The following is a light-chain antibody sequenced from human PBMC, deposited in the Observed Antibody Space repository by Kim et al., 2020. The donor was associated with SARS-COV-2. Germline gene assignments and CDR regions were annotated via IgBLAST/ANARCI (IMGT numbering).Light chain of an antibody. Sequence: GQKVTILCIGSRSNIGSDYVSWYKQLPGTAPRLLIYDNNKRPSGIPDRFSGSKSGTSATLGITGLQTGDEADYYCGTWDSSRSAVVFGGGTQLTVL. CDR1: RSNIGSDY. J-gene: IGLJ3*02. V-gene: IGLV1-51*01. CDR2: DNN. CDR3: GTWDSSRSAVV.